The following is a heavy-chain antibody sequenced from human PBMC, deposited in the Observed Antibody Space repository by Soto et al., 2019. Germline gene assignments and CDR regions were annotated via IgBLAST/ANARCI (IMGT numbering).Heavy chain of an antibody. CDR1: GYTFTSYY. V-gene: IGHV1-46*01. CDR2: INPSGGST. Sequence: GPSVKVSCKASGYTFTSYYMHWVRQAPGQGLEWMGIINPSGGSTSYAQKFQGRVTMTRDTSTSTVYMELSSLRSEDTAAYYCARDSGDGYNTYYFDYWGQGTLVTVSS. D-gene: IGHD5-12*01. J-gene: IGHJ4*02. CDR3: ARDSGDGYNTYYFDY.